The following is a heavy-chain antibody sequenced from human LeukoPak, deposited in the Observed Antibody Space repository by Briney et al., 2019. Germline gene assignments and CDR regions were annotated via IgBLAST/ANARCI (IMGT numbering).Heavy chain of an antibody. V-gene: IGHV3-74*01. J-gene: IGHJ4*02. Sequence: GGSLRLSCAASGFSFSNYWMHGVRQAPGKGLVWVSRINSDGSTTDYADSVKGRFTISRDNAKNTLYLQMKSLRAEDTAVYYCADLGYCSGGSCSSTDSYWGQGTLVTVSS. CDR1: GFSFSNYW. D-gene: IGHD2-15*01. CDR2: INSDGSTT. CDR3: ADLGYCSGGSCSSTDSY.